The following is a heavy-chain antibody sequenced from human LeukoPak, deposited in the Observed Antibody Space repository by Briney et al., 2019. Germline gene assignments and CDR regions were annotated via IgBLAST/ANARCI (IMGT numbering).Heavy chain of an antibody. D-gene: IGHD1-1*01. J-gene: IGHJ6*02. CDR1: GGTFSSYA. CDR3: ARDAPRTPDYYYYGMDV. V-gene: IGHV1-69*04. Sequence: ASVKVSCKASGGTFSSYAISWVRQAPGQGLEWMGRIIPILGIANYAQKFQGRVTITADKSTSTAYMELSSLRSEDTAVYYCARDAPRTPDYYYYGMDVWGQGTTVTVSS. CDR2: IIPILGIA.